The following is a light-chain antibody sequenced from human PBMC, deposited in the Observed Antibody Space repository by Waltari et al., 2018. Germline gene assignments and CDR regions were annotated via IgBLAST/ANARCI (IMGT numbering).Light chain of an antibody. CDR3: QQYNNWPPLYT. J-gene: IGKJ2*01. CDR1: QSISTN. CDR2: DTS. Sequence: IVMTQSPATLSMSPGERATLPCRASQSISTNLAWYQQRPGQAPRLLIYDTSTRATGIPVKFSGSGSGTEFTLTISDLQPEDFAVYYCQQYNNWPPLYTFGQGTKLDTK. V-gene: IGKV3-15*01.